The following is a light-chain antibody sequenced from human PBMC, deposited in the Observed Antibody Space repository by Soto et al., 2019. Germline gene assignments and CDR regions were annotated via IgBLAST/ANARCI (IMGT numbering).Light chain of an antibody. J-gene: IGLJ3*02. CDR2: EVS. CDR1: SSDVGGHKY. Sequence: QSALTQPASVSGSPGQSITISCTGTSSDVGGHKYVSWYQQHPDKAPKLMIYEVSYRPSGVSHRFSGSKSGNTASLTISGLQAEDEANYYCSSYRSGSTPWVFGGGTKLTVL. CDR3: SSYRSGSTPWV. V-gene: IGLV2-14*01.